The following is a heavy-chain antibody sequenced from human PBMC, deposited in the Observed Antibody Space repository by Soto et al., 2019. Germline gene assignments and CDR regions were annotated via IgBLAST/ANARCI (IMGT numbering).Heavy chain of an antibody. CDR1: GGSISSGGYY. D-gene: IGHD3-3*01. Sequence: SETLSLTCTVSGGSISSGGYYWSWIRQHPGKGLEWIGYIYYSGSTYYNPSLKSRVTISVDTSKNQFSLKLSSVTAADTAVYYCARLYYDFWSGPSAPAPKDDYWGQGTLVTVSS. J-gene: IGHJ4*02. CDR2: IYYSGST. CDR3: ARLYYDFWSGPSAPAPKDDY. V-gene: IGHV4-31*03.